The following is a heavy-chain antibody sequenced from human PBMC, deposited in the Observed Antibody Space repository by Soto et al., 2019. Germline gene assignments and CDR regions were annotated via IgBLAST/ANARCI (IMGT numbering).Heavy chain of an antibody. J-gene: IGHJ4*02. V-gene: IGHV3-74*01. Sequence: HPGGSLRLSCAASGFTFDDYAMHWVRQAPGKGLGWVSRISPDGRTTTYADSVKGRFTISRDNAKSTLYLQMNSLTVEDGAVYYCADSWLPTSYWGPGTLVTVSS. CDR1: GFTFDDYA. CDR3: ADSWLPTSY. CDR2: ISPDGRTT. D-gene: IGHD3-10*01.